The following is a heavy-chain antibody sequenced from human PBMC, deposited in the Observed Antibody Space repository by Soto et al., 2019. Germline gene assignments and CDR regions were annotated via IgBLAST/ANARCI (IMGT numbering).Heavy chain of an antibody. J-gene: IGHJ3*02. V-gene: IGHV1-18*04. CDR3: ARVAGSYITGEGAFDI. Sequence: QVQLVQSGAEVKKPGASVKVSCKASGYTFTNYGISWVRQAPGQGLEWMGWISAYNGNTNYAQKLQGRVTMTTDPSTSTAYMELRSLTSDDTAVYYCARVAGSYITGEGAFDIWGQGTMVTVSS. CDR2: ISAYNGNT. CDR1: GYTFTNYG. D-gene: IGHD1-26*01.